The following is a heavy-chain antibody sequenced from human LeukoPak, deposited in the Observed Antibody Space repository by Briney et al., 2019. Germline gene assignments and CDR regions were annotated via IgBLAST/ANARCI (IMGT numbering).Heavy chain of an antibody. CDR2: FDPEDGET. CDR3: ATDNGWDGDHALYNWFDP. CDR1: GYTLTELS. V-gene: IGHV1-24*01. D-gene: IGHD4-17*01. J-gene: IGHJ5*02. Sequence: GASVKVSCKVSGYTLTELSMHWVRQAPRKGLEWMGGFDPEDGETIYAQKFQGRVTMTEDTSTDTAYMELSSLRSEDTAVYYCATDNGWDGDHALYNWFDPWGQGTLVTVSS.